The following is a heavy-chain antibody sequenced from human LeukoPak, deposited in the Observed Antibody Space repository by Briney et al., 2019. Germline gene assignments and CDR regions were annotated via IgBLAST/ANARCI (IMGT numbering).Heavy chain of an antibody. V-gene: IGHV3-30*01. J-gene: IGHJ4*02. CDR2: ISYDGSSK. D-gene: IGHD3-22*01. CDR1: GFTFSSYA. Sequence: GGSLRLSCAASGFTFSSYAMHWVRQAPGKGLEWVAVISYDGSSKYYADSVKGRFTISRDNSKNTLYLQMNSLRAEDTAVYYCARDRKPDSSGYYYGYWGQGTLVTVSS. CDR3: ARDRKPDSSGYYYGY.